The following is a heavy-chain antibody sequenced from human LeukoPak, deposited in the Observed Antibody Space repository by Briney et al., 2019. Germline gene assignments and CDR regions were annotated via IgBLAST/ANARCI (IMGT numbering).Heavy chain of an antibody. CDR2: ISWNSGSI. V-gene: IGHV3-9*01. CDR3: AKDLNHRLTTAISSPSDF. CDR1: GFTFDDYA. Sequence: GGSLRLSCAASGFTFDDYAMHWVRQAPGKGLEWVSGISWNSGSIAYADSVKGRFTISRDNAKNSLYLQMDSLRAEDTALYYRAKDLNHRLTTAISSPSDFWGQGTLVTVSS. D-gene: IGHD4-17*01. J-gene: IGHJ4*02.